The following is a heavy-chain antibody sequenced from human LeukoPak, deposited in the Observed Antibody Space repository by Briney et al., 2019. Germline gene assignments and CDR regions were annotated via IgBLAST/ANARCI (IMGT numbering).Heavy chain of an antibody. CDR1: GFTVSSTY. Sequence: GGSLRLSCAASGFTVSSTYMSWVRQAPGKGLEWVSVIFSSGPTYYADSVKGRFTISRDNSKNTLSLQMNSLRAEDTAVYYCAPLSGSYFGDDAFDIWGQGTMVTVSS. CDR3: APLSGSYFGDDAFDI. J-gene: IGHJ3*02. D-gene: IGHD1-26*01. CDR2: IFSSGPT. V-gene: IGHV3-53*01.